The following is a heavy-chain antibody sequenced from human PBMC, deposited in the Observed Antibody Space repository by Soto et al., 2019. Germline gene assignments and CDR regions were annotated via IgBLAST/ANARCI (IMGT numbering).Heavy chain of an antibody. CDR1: GYTFTIYW. V-gene: IGHV5-51*01. Sequence: PGESLKISCQVSGYTFTIYWIGWVRQMPGKGLEWMGIIYPSDSDTRYSPSFQGQVTISADQSINTAYLQWDSLKASDTAIYYCETTENKVADQFDIWGQGTPVTVSS. CDR3: ETTENKVADQFDI. D-gene: IGHD1-1*01. CDR2: IYPSDSDT. J-gene: IGHJ4*02.